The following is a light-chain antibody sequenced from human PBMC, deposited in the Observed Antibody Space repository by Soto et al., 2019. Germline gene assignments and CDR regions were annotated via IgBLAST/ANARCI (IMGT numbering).Light chain of an antibody. CDR3: QQYYSLPLT. CDR2: WAS. CDR1: QSVLYSSNDKNY. Sequence: DIVMTQSPDSLAVSLGERATINCKSSQSVLYSSNDKNYLAWYQQKPGQPPKLLIYWASTRESGVPDRFSGSGSGTDFPLTSSSLQAEDVAVYYCQQYYSLPLTFGGGTKVEIK. J-gene: IGKJ4*01. V-gene: IGKV4-1*01.